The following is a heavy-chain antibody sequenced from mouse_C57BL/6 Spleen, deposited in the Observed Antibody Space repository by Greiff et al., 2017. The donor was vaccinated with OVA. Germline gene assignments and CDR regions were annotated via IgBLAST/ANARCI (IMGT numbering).Heavy chain of an antibody. CDR1: GYTFTSYW. Sequence: QVHVKQPGAELVKPGASVKLSCKASGYTFTSYWMQWVKQRPGQGLEWIGEIDPSDSYTNYNQKFKGKATLTVDTSSSTAYMQLSSLTSEDSAVYYCARSREADYWGQGTTLTVSS. CDR3: ARSREADY. J-gene: IGHJ2*01. CDR2: IDPSDSYT. V-gene: IGHV1-50*01.